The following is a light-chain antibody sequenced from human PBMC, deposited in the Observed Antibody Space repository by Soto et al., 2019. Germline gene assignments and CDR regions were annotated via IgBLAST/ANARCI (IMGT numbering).Light chain of an antibody. Sequence: QSVLTQPPSASGSPGQSVTISCTGTNSDIGAYNYVSWYRQYPDKAPKLLVYQVTKRPSGVPDRFSGSKSGNTAALTVSGLQAEDEAVYYCSSYACSLVVFGGGTKLTVL. CDR2: QVT. J-gene: IGLJ2*01. CDR1: NSDIGAYNY. CDR3: SSYACSLVV. V-gene: IGLV2-8*01.